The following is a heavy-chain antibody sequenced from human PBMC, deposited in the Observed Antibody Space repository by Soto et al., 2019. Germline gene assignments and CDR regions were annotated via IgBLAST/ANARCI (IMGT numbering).Heavy chain of an antibody. CDR1: GYSFTSYW. CDR3: ARLPADTAMVPDYFDS. Sequence: GESLKISCKGSGYSFTSYWIGWVRQMPGKGLEWMGIIYPGDSDTRYSPSFQGQVTISADKSISTAYLQWSSLQASDTAMYYCARLPADTAMVPDYFDSWGQGTLVTVSS. J-gene: IGHJ4*02. D-gene: IGHD5-18*01. V-gene: IGHV5-51*01. CDR2: IYPGDSDT.